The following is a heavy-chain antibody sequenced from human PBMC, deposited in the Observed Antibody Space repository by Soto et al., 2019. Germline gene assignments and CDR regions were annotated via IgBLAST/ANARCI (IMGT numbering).Heavy chain of an antibody. D-gene: IGHD2-2*01. CDR1: GFTFSRYA. CDR3: ARVHSGVPAAIFWHRFGY. Sequence: GGSLRLSCAASGFTFSRYAMHWVRQAPGKGLEYVSAISSNGGSTYYANSVKGRFTISRDNSKNTLYLQMGSLRAEDMAVYYCARVHSGVPAAIFWHRFGYLGQGTLVNVSS. CDR2: ISSNGGST. J-gene: IGHJ4*01. V-gene: IGHV3-64*01.